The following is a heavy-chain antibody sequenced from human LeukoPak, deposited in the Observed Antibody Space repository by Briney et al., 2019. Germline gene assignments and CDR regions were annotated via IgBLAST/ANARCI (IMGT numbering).Heavy chain of an antibody. J-gene: IGHJ4*02. Sequence: ASVKISCKASGGTFSSYAISWVRQAPGQGLEWMGGIIPIFGTANYAQKFRGRVTITTDESTSTAYMELSSLRSEDTAVYYCARSHYYDSSGYYYAVDYWGQGTLVTVSS. CDR2: IIPIFGTA. CDR1: GGTFSSYA. D-gene: IGHD3-22*01. V-gene: IGHV1-69*05. CDR3: ARSHYYDSSGYYYAVDY.